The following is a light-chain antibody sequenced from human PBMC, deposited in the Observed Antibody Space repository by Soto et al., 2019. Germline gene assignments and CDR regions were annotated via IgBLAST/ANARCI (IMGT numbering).Light chain of an antibody. J-gene: IGKJ4*01. Sequence: EIVLTQSPATLSLSPGERATLSCRASQSVSSYLAWYQQKPGQAPRLLIYDASNRATGIPARFSGSGSGTDFTLTISSLETEDFAVYYYQQRTNWLNFGRGTK. V-gene: IGKV3-11*01. CDR3: QQRTNWLN. CDR1: QSVSSY. CDR2: DAS.